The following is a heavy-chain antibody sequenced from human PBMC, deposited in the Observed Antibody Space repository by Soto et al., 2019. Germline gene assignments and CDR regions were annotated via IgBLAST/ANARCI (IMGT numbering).Heavy chain of an antibody. Sequence: QVQQQPWGAGLLKPSETLSLTCTVYAGSFSHYYWNWIRQSPGKGLEWSGKIKHGGSSSYNPSLRSRVSISVDMSKNQLSLTLSSVTAADTAVYYCARGGSSDWQVALDIWGQGTMVPVSS. D-gene: IGHD6-19*01. CDR2: IKHGGSS. CDR3: ARGGSSDWQVALDI. J-gene: IGHJ3*02. CDR1: AGSFSHYY. V-gene: IGHV4-34*01.